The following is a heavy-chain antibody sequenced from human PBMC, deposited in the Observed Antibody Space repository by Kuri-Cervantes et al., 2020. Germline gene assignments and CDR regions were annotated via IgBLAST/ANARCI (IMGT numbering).Heavy chain of an antibody. J-gene: IGHJ4*02. CDR2: IRKEVNSYTT. CDR1: GFTFSDHY. D-gene: IGHD2-8*01. CDR3: VRTANGNYPDY. V-gene: IGHV3-72*01. Sequence: GGSLRLSCAASGFTFSDHYMDWVRQAPGKGLEWVGRIRKEVNSYTTEYAASVRGRFTISRDDSKNSLYLQMDSLRTEDTAVYYCVRTANGNYPDYWGQGTLVTVSS.